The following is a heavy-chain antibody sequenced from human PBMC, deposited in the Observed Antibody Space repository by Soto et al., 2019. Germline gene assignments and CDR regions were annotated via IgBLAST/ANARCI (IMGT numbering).Heavy chain of an antibody. CDR3: ARGWKVAGGAFDI. V-gene: IGHV5-51*01. CDR2: IYPGDSDT. Sequence: GESLKISCKGSGYNFAVYWIGWVRQMPGKGLEWMGMIYPGDSDTRYSPSFQSQVTISVDKSISTAYLQWSSLKASDTAMYYCARGWKVAGGAFDIWGQGTMVTVSS. D-gene: IGHD1-1*01. CDR1: GYNFAVYW. J-gene: IGHJ3*02.